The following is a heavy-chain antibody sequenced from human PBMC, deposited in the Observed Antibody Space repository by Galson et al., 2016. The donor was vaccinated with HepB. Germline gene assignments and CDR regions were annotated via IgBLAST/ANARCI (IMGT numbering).Heavy chain of an antibody. CDR2: IRGSGDYT. D-gene: IGHD3-9*01. V-gene: IGHV3-23*01. Sequence: SLRLSCAASGFTFSNYGMHWVRQAPGKGLEWVSSIRGSGDYTYYADSVKGRFTISRDNSENTLSLQMHSLRIEDTAIYYCTKGRVTGHFNVDYWGQGTLVTVSS. J-gene: IGHJ4*02. CDR3: TKGRVTGHFNVDY. CDR1: GFTFSNYG.